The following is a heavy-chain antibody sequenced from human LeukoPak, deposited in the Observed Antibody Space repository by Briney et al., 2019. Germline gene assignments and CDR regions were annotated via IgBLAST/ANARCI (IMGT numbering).Heavy chain of an antibody. CDR1: GGSISSGGYY. CDR2: IYHSGST. J-gene: IGHJ4*02. V-gene: IGHV4-30-2*01. CDR3: ASPIYDYVWGSYHY. D-gene: IGHD3-16*01. Sequence: ASETLSLTCTVSGGSISSGGYYWSWIRQPPGKGLEWIGYIYHSGSTYYNPSLKSRVTISVDTSKNQFSLKLSSVTAADTAVYYCASPIYDYVWGSYHYWGQGTLVTVSS.